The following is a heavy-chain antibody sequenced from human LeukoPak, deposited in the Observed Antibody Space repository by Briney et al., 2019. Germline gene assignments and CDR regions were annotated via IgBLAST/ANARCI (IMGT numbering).Heavy chain of an antibody. V-gene: IGHV4-4*02. CDR3: ARSDYGSGNYYWSLDY. D-gene: IGHD3-10*01. CDR1: GGSISNSNW. J-gene: IGHJ4*02. CDR2: IYHSGST. Sequence: SETLSLTCAVSGGSISNSNWWNWVRQPPGKGLEWIGEIYHSGSTNYNPSLRSRVTISVDRSKNQFALKLTSVTAADTAVCYCARSDYGSGNYYWSLDYWGQGTLVTVSS.